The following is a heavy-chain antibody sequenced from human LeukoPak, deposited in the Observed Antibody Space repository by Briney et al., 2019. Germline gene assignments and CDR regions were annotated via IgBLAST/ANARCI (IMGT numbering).Heavy chain of an antibody. D-gene: IGHD6-19*01. J-gene: IGHJ4*02. Sequence: GASVTVSYKSSGYTFTGYYMHWVRQAPGQGLEGMGWINSKSGGTNYTQKFQGRVTMTRDTSMSTAYMELSRLRSDDSAVYYCASFIHGIAVAGTNWGQGTLVTVSS. CDR3: ASFIHGIAVAGTN. CDR2: INSKSGGT. V-gene: IGHV1-2*02. CDR1: GYTFTGYY.